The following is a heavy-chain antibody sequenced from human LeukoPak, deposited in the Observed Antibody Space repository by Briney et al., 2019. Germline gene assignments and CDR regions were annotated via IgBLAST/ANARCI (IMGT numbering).Heavy chain of an antibody. J-gene: IGHJ4*02. V-gene: IGHV3-64*01. CDR2: ISGIGGST. CDR3: ARFGYSSSWSFNDY. CDR1: GFTFSSYA. D-gene: IGHD6-13*01. Sequence: GGPLRLSCAASGFTFSSYAMHWVRQAPGKGLEYVSAISGIGGSTYYANSVKGRFTISRDNSKNTLYLQMGSLRAEDMAVYYCARFGYSSSWSFNDYWGQGTLVTVSS.